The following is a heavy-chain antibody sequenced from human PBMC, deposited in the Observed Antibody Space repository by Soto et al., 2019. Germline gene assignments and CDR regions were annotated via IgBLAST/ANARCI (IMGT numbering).Heavy chain of an antibody. CDR1: GFTFDDYA. V-gene: IGHV3-9*01. CDR2: ISWNSDNI. CDR3: ARADSCDYYYPY. Sequence: SLRLSCAAAGFTFDDYAMHWVRQAPGKCLEWVSGISWNSDNIGYADSVKGRFTISRDSSKNTLYLQLNSLRAEDTALFYCARADSCDYYYPYWGQGILVTVSS. J-gene: IGHJ1*01. D-gene: IGHD3-22*01.